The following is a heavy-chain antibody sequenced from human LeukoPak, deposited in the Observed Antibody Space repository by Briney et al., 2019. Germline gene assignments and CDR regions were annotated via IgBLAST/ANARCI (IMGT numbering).Heavy chain of an antibody. CDR1: GGSISSYY. CDR3: ARGCGWWSPLHYFDY. CDR2: INHSGST. Sequence: SETLSLTCTVSGGSISSYYWSWIRQPPGKGLEWIGEINHSGSTNYNPSLKSRVTISVDTSKNQFSLKLSSVTAADTAVYYCARGCGWWSPLHYFDYWGQGTLVTVSS. V-gene: IGHV4-34*01. J-gene: IGHJ4*02. D-gene: IGHD2-15*01.